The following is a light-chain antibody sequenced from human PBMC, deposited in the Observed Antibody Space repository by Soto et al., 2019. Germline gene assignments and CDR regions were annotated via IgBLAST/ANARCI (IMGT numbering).Light chain of an antibody. CDR2: AVS. CDR1: SSDVGAYTS. J-gene: IGLJ1*01. V-gene: IGLV2-14*01. Sequence: QSVLTQPASVSGSPGQSITISCTGTSSDVGAYTSVSWYQQHPGKAPKLMIYAVSNRPSGVSNRFSGSKSANTASLTISGLQADDEAHYYCTSYTSDNRNYVFGTGTKLTVL. CDR3: TSYTSDNRNYV.